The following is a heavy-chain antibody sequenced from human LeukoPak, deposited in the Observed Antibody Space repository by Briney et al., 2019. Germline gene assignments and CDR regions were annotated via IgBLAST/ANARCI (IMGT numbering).Heavy chain of an antibody. CDR2: INPSGGST. CDR1: GYTFTSYY. J-gene: IGHJ4*02. CDR3: ARDDSSGYQDY. Sequence: ASVKASCKASGYTFTSYYMHWVRQAPGQGFEWMGIINPSGGSTSYAQRFQGRVTMTRDTSTSTVYMELSSLRSEDTAVYYCARDDSSGYQDYWGQGTLVTVSS. D-gene: IGHD3-22*01. V-gene: IGHV1-46*01.